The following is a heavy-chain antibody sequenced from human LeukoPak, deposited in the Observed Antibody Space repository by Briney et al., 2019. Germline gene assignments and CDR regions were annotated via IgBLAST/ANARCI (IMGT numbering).Heavy chain of an antibody. CDR2: ISGSGGST. J-gene: IGHJ4*02. Sequence: PGGSLRLSCAASGFTFSSYAMSWVRQAPGKGLEWVSAISGSGGSTYYADSVKDRFTISRDNSKNTLYLQMNSLRAEDTAVYYCATRRPYDSSGYYSGYFDYWGQGTLVTVSS. CDR3: ATRRPYDSSGYYSGYFDY. V-gene: IGHV3-23*01. D-gene: IGHD3-22*01. CDR1: GFTFSSYA.